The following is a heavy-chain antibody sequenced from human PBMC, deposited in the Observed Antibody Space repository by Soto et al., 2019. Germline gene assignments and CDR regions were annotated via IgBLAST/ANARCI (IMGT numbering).Heavy chain of an antibody. CDR1: GGSISTSNW. V-gene: IGHV4-4*02. Sequence: QVQLQESGPGLVKPSGTLSLTCAVSGGSISTSNWWSWVRQPPGKGLEWIGEVYRTGSTNYNPSLESRLTISVDKSQNQFSLKLTSVTAADTAVYYCASARATIAAAAIFDCWGQGTLVTVSS. CDR2: VYRTGST. D-gene: IGHD6-13*01. J-gene: IGHJ4*02. CDR3: ASARATIAAAAIFDC.